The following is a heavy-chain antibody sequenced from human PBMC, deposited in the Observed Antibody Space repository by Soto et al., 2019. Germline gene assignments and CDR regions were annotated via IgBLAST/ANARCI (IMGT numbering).Heavy chain of an antibody. CDR1: GYTFTSYA. CDR2: INAGNGNT. Sequence: GASVKVSCKASGYTFTSYAMHWVRQAPGQRLEWMGWINAGNGNTKYSQKFQGRVTITRDTSASTAYMELSSLRSEDTAVYYCARSSLRFLEWLSENWFDPWGQGTLVTVSS. D-gene: IGHD3-3*01. CDR3: ARSSLRFLEWLSENWFDP. J-gene: IGHJ5*02. V-gene: IGHV1-3*01.